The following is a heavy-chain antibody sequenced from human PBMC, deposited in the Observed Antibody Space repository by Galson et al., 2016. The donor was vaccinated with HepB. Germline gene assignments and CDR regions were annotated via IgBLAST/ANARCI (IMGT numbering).Heavy chain of an antibody. D-gene: IGHD5-24*01. Sequence: SLRLSCAASGFTFSSCWMTWVRQAPGKGLEWVANIKQDGSEKYYVDSVKGRFTISRDNAKNSLYLQMNSLRAEDTAVYYCAKDAYTWRWLLSFFPDYWGQGTLVTVSS. J-gene: IGHJ4*02. CDR3: AKDAYTWRWLLSFFPDY. V-gene: IGHV3-7*01. CDR1: GFTFSSCW. CDR2: IKQDGSEK.